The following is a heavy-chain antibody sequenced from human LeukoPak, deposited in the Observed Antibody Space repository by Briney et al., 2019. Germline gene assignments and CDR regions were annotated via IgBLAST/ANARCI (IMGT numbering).Heavy chain of an antibody. V-gene: IGHV3-64*01. CDR1: GFTFSSYA. D-gene: IGHD3-10*01. CDR3: ARATNYYYGSGSYFGY. Sequence: GGSLRLSCAASGFTFSSYAMHWVRQAPGKGLEYVSAISSNGGSTYYANSVKGRFTISRDNSKNTLYLQMGSLRAEDMAVYYCARATNYYYGSGSYFGYWGQGTLVTVSS. J-gene: IGHJ4*02. CDR2: ISSNGGST.